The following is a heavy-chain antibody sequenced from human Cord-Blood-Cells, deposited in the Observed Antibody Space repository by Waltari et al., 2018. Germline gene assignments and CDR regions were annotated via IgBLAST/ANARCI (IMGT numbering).Heavy chain of an antibody. CDR1: GFTFSNAW. D-gene: IGHD3-10*01. V-gene: IGHV3-15*01. J-gene: IGHJ4*02. CDR2: IKSKTDGGTK. CDR3: TTDLDTMVRGVDY. Sequence: EVQLVESGGGLVKPGGSLRLSCAASGFTFSNAWLSWVRQAPGKGLEWVGRIKSKTDGGTKDYAAPVKGRFTISRDDSKNTLYLQMNSLKTEDTAVYYCTTDLDTMVRGVDYWGQGTLVTVSS.